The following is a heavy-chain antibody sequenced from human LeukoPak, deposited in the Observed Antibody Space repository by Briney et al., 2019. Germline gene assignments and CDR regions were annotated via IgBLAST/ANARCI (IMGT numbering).Heavy chain of an antibody. Sequence: GGSLRLSCAASGLTFSSYSMNWVRQAPGKGLEWVSSISSSSSYIYYADSVKGRFTISRDNSKNTLNLEMNSLRAEDTAVYYCARGYNTWDYWGQGTLVTVSS. D-gene: IGHD1-14*01. CDR2: ISSSSSYI. CDR1: GLTFSSYS. CDR3: ARGYNTWDY. V-gene: IGHV3-21*01. J-gene: IGHJ4*02.